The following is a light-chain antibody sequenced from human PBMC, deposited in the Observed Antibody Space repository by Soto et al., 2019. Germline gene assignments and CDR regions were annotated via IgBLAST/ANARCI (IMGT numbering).Light chain of an antibody. CDR2: GAS. CDR3: QQRSNWPPIT. V-gene: IGKV3-11*01. CDR1: QSVSSSY. J-gene: IGKJ5*01. Sequence: EIVLTQSPATLALSPVERATLSCSGIQSVSSSYLAWYQQKPGQAPRLLIYGASNRAAGIPARFSGSGSGTDFTLTINSLEPEDFAVYYCQQRSNWPPITFGQGTRLEIK.